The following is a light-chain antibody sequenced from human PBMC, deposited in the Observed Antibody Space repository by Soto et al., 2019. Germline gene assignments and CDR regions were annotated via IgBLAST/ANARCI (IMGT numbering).Light chain of an antibody. CDR1: QSISSW. V-gene: IGKV1-5*03. Sequence: DIQMTQSPSTLSASVGDRVTITCRASQSISSWLTWYQQKAGQAPKLLIYKASIVESGVPSRFSGSGSGTEFTLTSSSPQPDDSATYYCQQYSYFATFGQGTRVEVK. CDR3: QQYSYFAT. J-gene: IGKJ1*01. CDR2: KAS.